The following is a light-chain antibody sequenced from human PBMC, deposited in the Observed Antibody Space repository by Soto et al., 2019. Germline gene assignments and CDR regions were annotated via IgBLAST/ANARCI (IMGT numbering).Light chain of an antibody. CDR3: CSYAGSDTWA. J-gene: IGLJ3*02. CDR2: EVN. CDR1: RSDFGNYNL. V-gene: IGLV2-23*02. Sequence: QSVLTQPASVSGSPGQSVTISCTGTRSDFGNYNLVSWYQQHPGKAPKLMIYEVNKRPSGVAHRFSGSKSGNTASLTISVLQTEDEADYYGCSYAGSDTWAFGGGTKLTVL.